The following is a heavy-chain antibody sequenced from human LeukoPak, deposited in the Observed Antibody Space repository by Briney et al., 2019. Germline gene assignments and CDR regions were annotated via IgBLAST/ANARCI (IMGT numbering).Heavy chain of an antibody. D-gene: IGHD6-13*01. V-gene: IGHV1-8*01. CDR2: MNPNSGNT. CDR3: ARVGGYSSSWTLYYYYYYMDV. Sequence: GASVKVSCKASGYTFTSYDINWVRQATGQGLEWMGWMNPNSGNTGYAQKFQGRVTMTRNTSISTAYMELSSLRSEDTAVYYCARVGGYSSSWTLYYYYYYMDVWGKGTTVTVSS. J-gene: IGHJ6*03. CDR1: GYTFTSYD.